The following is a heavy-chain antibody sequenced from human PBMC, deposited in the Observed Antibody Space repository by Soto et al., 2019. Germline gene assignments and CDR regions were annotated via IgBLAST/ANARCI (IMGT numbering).Heavy chain of an antibody. CDR3: ARQPSHHYDILTGYYLGSGRVDY. CDR1: GGSISSYY. CDR2: IYYSGST. V-gene: IGHV4-39*01. Sequence: SETLSLTCTVSGGSISSYYWGWIRQPPGKGLEWIGSIYYSGSTYYNPSLKSRVTISVDTSKNQFSLKLSSVTAADTAVYYCARQPSHHYDILTGYYLGSGRVDYWGQGTLVTVSS. D-gene: IGHD3-9*01. J-gene: IGHJ4*02.